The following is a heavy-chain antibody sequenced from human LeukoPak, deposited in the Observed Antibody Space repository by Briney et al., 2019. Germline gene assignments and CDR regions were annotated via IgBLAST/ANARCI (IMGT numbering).Heavy chain of an antibody. D-gene: IGHD6-13*01. CDR1: GFTFSGSA. Sequence: GGSLRLSCAASGFTFSGSAVHWVRQASGKGLEWVGRIRNKANSYATAYAALVNGRFTISRDDSKNTAYLHMNSLKIEDTAVYYCSRLIEAAGTSFDYWGQGTLVTVSS. J-gene: IGHJ4*02. CDR2: IRNKANSYAT. V-gene: IGHV3-73*01. CDR3: SRLIEAAGTSFDY.